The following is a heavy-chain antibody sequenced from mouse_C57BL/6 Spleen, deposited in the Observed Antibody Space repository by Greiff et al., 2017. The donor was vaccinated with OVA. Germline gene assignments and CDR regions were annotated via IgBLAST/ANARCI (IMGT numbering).Heavy chain of an antibody. CDR1: GFSLTSYG. CDR2: IWSGGST. Sequence: QVQLKQSGPGLVQPSQSLSITCTVSGFSLTSYGVHWVRQSPGKGLEWLGVIWSGGSTDYNAAFISRLSISKDNSKSQVFFKMNSLQADDTAIYYCARTNPDSSGPYYAMDYWGQGTSVTVSS. CDR3: ARTNPDSSGPYYAMDY. V-gene: IGHV2-2*01. D-gene: IGHD3-2*02. J-gene: IGHJ4*01.